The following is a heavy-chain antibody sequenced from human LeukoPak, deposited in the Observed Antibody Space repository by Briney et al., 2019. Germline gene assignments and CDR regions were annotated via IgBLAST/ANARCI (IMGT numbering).Heavy chain of an antibody. Sequence: SETLSLTCTVSGGSISSYYWSWIRQPPGKGLEWIGYIYYSGSTNYNPSLKSRVTISVDTSKNQFSLKLSSVTAADTAVYHCARGVVAARFWFDPWGQGTLVTVSS. CDR3: ARGVVAARFWFDP. V-gene: IGHV4-59*01. J-gene: IGHJ5*02. D-gene: IGHD2-15*01. CDR2: IYYSGST. CDR1: GGSISSYY.